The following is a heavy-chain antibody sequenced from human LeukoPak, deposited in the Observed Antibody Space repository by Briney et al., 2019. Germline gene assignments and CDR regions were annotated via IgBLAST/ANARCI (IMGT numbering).Heavy chain of an antibody. D-gene: IGHD6-19*01. CDR1: GFTFSSYE. J-gene: IGHJ3*02. CDR2: ISSSGSTI. CDR3: AREGRSGWYGGYAFDI. Sequence: PGGSLRLSCAASGFTFSSYEMNWVRQAPGKGLERVSYISSSGSTIYYADSVKGRFTISRDNAKNSLYLQMNSLRAEDTAVYYCAREGRSGWYGGYAFDIWGQGTMVTVSS. V-gene: IGHV3-48*03.